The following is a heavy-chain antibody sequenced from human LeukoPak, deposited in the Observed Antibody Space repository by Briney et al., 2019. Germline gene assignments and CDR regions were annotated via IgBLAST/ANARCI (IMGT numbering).Heavy chain of an antibody. Sequence: ASVKVSCKASGYTFTGYYMHWVRQAPGKGLEWMGGFDPEDGETIYAQKFQGRVTMTEDTSTDTAYMELSSLRSEDTAVYYCATSITMIVVVKPRDAFDIWGQGTMVTVSS. J-gene: IGHJ3*02. CDR1: GYTFTGYY. D-gene: IGHD3-22*01. CDR2: FDPEDGET. V-gene: IGHV1-24*01. CDR3: ATSITMIVVVKPRDAFDI.